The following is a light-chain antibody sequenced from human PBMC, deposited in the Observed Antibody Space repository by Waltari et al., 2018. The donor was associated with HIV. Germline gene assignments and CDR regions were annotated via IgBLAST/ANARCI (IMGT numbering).Light chain of an antibody. V-gene: IGLV1-51*02. CDR3: ATWDSSLGLEV. CDR2: ATT. CDR1: DSNIGKNY. J-gene: IGLJ2*01. Sequence: QSALTQPPSVSAAPGQKITISCYGNDSNIGKNYVSWYHHVPGTAPKLLLYATTKRPSYLSARFSGSKSATSATLGITGRQTGDEGDYFCATWDSSLGLEVFGVGTRLTVL.